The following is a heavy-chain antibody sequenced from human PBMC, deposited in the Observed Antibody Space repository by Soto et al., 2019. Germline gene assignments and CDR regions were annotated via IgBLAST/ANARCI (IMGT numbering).Heavy chain of an antibody. D-gene: IGHD3-10*01. Sequence: SGPTLVNPTQTLTLTCTFSGFALKSSGVGVAWIRQPPGKALEWLALVYWSDEKRYSPSLKNRLTITKDTSKNEVVLTMTNIDPMDTATYCCAHKEHYFAAVTYYHVRRFAPGGMGILVTVS. CDR2: VYWSDEK. J-gene: IGHJ5*02. CDR3: AHKEHYFAAVTYYHVRRFAP. V-gene: IGHV2-5*01. CDR1: GFALKSSGVG.